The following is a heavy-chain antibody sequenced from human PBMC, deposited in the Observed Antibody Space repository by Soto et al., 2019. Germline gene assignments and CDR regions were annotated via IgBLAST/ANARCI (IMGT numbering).Heavy chain of an antibody. CDR3: AKSCTNGVCPLWY. CDR2: ISYDGSNK. J-gene: IGHJ4*02. CDR1: GFTFSSYG. V-gene: IGHV3-30*18. Sequence: VQLVESGGGVVQPGRSLRLSCAASGFTFSSYGMHWVRQAPGKGLEWVAVISYDGSNKYYADSVKGRFTISRDNSKNTLYLQMNSLRAEDTAVYYCAKSCTNGVCPLWYWGQGTLVTVSS. D-gene: IGHD2-8*01.